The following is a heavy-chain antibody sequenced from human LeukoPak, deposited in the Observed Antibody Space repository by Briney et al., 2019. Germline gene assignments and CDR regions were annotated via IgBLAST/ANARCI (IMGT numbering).Heavy chain of an antibody. J-gene: IGHJ4*02. D-gene: IGHD2-2*01. CDR3: ARVSGPLGQLNY. Sequence: SVKVSCKASGGTFSSYAISWVRQAPGQGLEWMGRIIPIFGIANYAQKFQGRVTITADKSTSTAYMELSGLRSEDTAVYYCARVSGPLGQLNYWGQGTLVTVSS. V-gene: IGHV1-69*04. CDR1: GGTFSSYA. CDR2: IIPIFGIA.